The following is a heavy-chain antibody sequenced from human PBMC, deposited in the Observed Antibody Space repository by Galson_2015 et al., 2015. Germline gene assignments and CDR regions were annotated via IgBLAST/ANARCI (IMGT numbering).Heavy chain of an antibody. CDR2: IKQDGSEK. J-gene: IGHJ4*02. V-gene: IGHV3-7*01. Sequence: SLRLSCAASGFTFSSYWMSWVRQAPGKGLEWVANIKQDGSEKYYVDSVKGRFTISRDNAKNSLYLQMNSLRAEDTAVYYCARDGGRWFGESTRGDYFDYWGQGTLVTVSS. CDR3: ARDGGRWFGESTRGDYFDY. CDR1: GFTFSSYW. D-gene: IGHD3-10*01.